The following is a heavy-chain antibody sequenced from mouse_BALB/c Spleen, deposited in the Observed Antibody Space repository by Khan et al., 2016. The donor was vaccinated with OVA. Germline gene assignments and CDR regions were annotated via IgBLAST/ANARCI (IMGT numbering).Heavy chain of an antibody. J-gene: IGHJ2*01. V-gene: IGHV1S135*01. CDR1: GYSFTDYN. Sequence: EVQLQESGPELVKPGASVKVSCKASGYSFTDYNMFWVKQSHGKSLEWIGYIDPYNGGTSYNQKFKGKATLTVDKSSSTAFMYLSSLTSEDSAVFYCARTDYYDISYYFDYWGQGTTLTVSS. D-gene: IGHD1-1*01. CDR2: IDPYNGGT. CDR3: ARTDYYDISYYFDY.